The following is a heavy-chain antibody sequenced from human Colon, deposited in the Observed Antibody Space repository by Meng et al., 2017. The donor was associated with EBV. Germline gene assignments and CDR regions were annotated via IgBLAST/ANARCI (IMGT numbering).Heavy chain of an antibody. CDR2: FDPEDGET. D-gene: IGHD6-19*01. CDR3: ARDMTWVAGITDFDH. CDR1: GFTVTELS. Sequence: QLVKSGGEVKKPGALVKVSCKVSGFTVTELSIHWVRQAPGKGLEWMGGFDPEDGETIYAQKFQGRVNMTEDTSTDTAYMELRSLRSDDTAVYYCARDMTWVAGITDFDHWGQGTLVTVSS. V-gene: IGHV1-24*01. J-gene: IGHJ4*02.